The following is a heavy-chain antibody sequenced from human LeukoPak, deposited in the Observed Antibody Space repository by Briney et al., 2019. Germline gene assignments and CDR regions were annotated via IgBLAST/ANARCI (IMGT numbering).Heavy chain of an antibody. CDR2: ILYDGTNK. CDR1: GFTFSTYA. J-gene: IGHJ6*03. CDR3: ARYRYYYYMDV. Sequence: GRSLRLSCAASGFTFSTYAMHWVRQAPGKGLEWVALILYDGTNKYYADSVKGRFTISRDNSKNTLYLQMNSLRAEDTAVYYCARYRYYYYMDVWGKGTTVTISS. D-gene: IGHD1-26*01. V-gene: IGHV3-30*14.